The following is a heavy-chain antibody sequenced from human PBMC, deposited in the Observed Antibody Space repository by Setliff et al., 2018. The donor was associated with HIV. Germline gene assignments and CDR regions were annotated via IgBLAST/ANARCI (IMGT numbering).Heavy chain of an antibody. D-gene: IGHD6-6*01. CDR3: ARDPAPSSSASYFQH. CDR1: GYNFFSYG. CDR2: ISTFDGNT. J-gene: IGHJ1*01. V-gene: IGHV1-18*01. Sequence: ASVKVSCKASGYNFFSYGISWGRQAPGQGLEWMGWISTFDGNTDYAQNVQDSVTMTTDTATSTVYMELRSMRYEDTAVYYCARDPAPSSSASYFQHWGQGTTVTVSS.